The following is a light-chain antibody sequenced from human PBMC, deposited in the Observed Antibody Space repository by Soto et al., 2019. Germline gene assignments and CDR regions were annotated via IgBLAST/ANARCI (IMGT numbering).Light chain of an antibody. V-gene: IGKV1-5*03. CDR2: KAS. CDR3: QQYNSYSRE. J-gene: IGKJ1*01. Sequence: DIQMTQSPSTLSASVGDRVTITCRASQSISSWLAWYQQKPGKAPKLLIYKASSVESGVPSRFSGSGSGTEFNITISSLQPDDFATYYCQQYNSYSREFGQGTKVEIK. CDR1: QSISSW.